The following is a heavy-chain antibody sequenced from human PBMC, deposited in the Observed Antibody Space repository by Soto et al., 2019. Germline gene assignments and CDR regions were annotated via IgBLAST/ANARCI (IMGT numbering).Heavy chain of an antibody. V-gene: IGHV1-2*02. CDR2: INPNSGGT. CDR1: GYTFTGYY. D-gene: IGHD1-26*01. Sequence: QVQLVQSGAEVKKPGASVKVSCKASGYTFTGYYMHWVRQAPGQGLEWMGWINPNSGGTNYAQKFKGRVTMTRDTSISTAYMELSRLRSDDTAVYYCARTFGATSWYYYYYGMDVWGQGTTVTVS. CDR3: ARTFGATSWYYYYYGMDV. J-gene: IGHJ6*02.